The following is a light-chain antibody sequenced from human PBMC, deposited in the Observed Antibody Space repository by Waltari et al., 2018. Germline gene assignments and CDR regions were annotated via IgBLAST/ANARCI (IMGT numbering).Light chain of an antibody. CDR3: QQYNNWRRT. V-gene: IGKV3-15*01. J-gene: IGKJ1*01. CDR1: QSVSSN. CDR2: GAS. Sequence: EIVMTQSPATLSVSPGERATLSCRASQSVSSNLAWYQQNPGQAPRLLIYGASTRATGIPARFSGSGSGTEFTLTISSMQSEDFAVYYCQQYNNWRRTFGQGTKVEIK.